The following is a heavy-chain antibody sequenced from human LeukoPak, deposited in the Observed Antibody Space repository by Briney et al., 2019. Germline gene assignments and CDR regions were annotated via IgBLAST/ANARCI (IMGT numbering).Heavy chain of an antibody. J-gene: IGHJ4*02. CDR1: GCTFSNYG. Sequence: ASVKVSCKTSGCTFSNYGVSWVRQAPGQGLEWMGWISAYNNNTNYAQKFQGRLTMTTDTSTSTAYMELRSLRSDGTAVYYCARGARISSSWYSSVWGQGTLITVS. V-gene: IGHV1-18*01. CDR2: ISAYNNNT. D-gene: IGHD2-2*01. CDR3: ARGARISSSWYSSV.